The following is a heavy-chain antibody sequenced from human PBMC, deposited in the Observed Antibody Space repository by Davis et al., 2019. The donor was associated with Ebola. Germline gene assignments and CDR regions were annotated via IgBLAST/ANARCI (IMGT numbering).Heavy chain of an antibody. Sequence: AASVKVSCKASGYTFTSYAMNWVRQAPGQGLEWMGWINTNTGNPTYAQGFTGRFVFSLDTSVSTAYLQISSLKAEDTAVYYCARGSGDNPRYCSGGSCAIGSFDYWGQGTLVTVSS. CDR3: ARGSGDNPRYCSGGSCAIGSFDY. D-gene: IGHD2-15*01. J-gene: IGHJ4*02. CDR2: INTNTGNP. V-gene: IGHV7-4-1*02. CDR1: GYTFTSYA.